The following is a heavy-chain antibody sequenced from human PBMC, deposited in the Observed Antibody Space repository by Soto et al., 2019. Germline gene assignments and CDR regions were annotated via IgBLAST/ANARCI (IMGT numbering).Heavy chain of an antibody. V-gene: IGHV3-48*04. CDR1: GFTFSSYS. D-gene: IGHD6-6*01. J-gene: IGHJ3*02. CDR3: ARARRSSSSDDDFDI. Sequence: GGSLRLSCAASGFTFSSYSMNWVRQAPGKGLEWVSYISSSSTIYYADSVKGRFTISRDNAKNSLYLQMNSLRAEDTAVYYCARARRSSSSDDDFDIWGQGTMVTVSS. CDR2: ISSSSTI.